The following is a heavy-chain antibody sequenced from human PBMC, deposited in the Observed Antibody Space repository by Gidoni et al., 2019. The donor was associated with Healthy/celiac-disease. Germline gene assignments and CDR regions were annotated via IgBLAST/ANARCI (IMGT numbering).Heavy chain of an antibody. CDR2: ISSSSSYI. V-gene: IGHV3-21*01. D-gene: IGHD6-13*01. J-gene: IGHJ4*02. CDR3: ASVGAAAGGY. CDR1: GFTFSSYS. Sequence: EVQLVESGGGVVKPGGSVRLSGAASGFTFSSYSMNGVRQAPGKGLEWVSSISSSSSYIYYADSVKGRFTISRDNAKNSLYLQMNSLRAEDTAVYYCASVGAAAGGYWGQGTLVTVSS.